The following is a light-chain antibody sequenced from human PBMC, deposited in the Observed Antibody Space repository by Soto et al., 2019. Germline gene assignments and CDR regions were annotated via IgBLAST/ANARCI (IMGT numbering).Light chain of an antibody. CDR2: LGS. CDR3: MQALQMPST. V-gene: IGKV2-28*01. Sequence: DIVMTQSPLSLPVTPGEPASISCRSSQSLLHSNGYNYLDWYLQKPGQSPQLLIYLGSNRASGVPDRFSGSGSGTDFTLKISRVEAEDVGVYYCMQALQMPSTFGQGTKVEIK. J-gene: IGKJ1*01. CDR1: QSLLHSNGYNY.